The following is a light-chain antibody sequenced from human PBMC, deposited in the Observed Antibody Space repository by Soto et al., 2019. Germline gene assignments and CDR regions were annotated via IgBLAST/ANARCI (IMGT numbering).Light chain of an antibody. CDR2: DAS. Sequence: IVLTQSPATMSLSPGERATLSCGASERVSSSYVAWYQMKAGLAPRLLIHDASTRASGIPDRFRGSKSGTDFTLTITRLEPEDFAVYYCQQYGGSPRTFGQGTKVEVK. CDR1: ERVSSSY. J-gene: IGKJ1*01. CDR3: QQYGGSPRT. V-gene: IGKV3D-20*01.